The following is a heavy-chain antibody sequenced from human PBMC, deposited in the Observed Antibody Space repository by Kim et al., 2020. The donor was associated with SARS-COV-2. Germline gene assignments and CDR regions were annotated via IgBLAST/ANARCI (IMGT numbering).Heavy chain of an antibody. CDR3: AGDRAGYYGSGSTPAYYYYGMDV. CDR1: GGSFSGYY. D-gene: IGHD3-10*01. Sequence: SETLSLTCAVYGGSFSGYYWSWIRQPPGKGLEWIGEINHSGSTNYNPSLKSRVTISVDTSKNQFSLKLSSVTAADTAVYYCAGDRAGYYGSGSTPAYYYYGMDVWGQGTTVTVSS. CDR2: INHSGST. V-gene: IGHV4-34*01. J-gene: IGHJ6*02.